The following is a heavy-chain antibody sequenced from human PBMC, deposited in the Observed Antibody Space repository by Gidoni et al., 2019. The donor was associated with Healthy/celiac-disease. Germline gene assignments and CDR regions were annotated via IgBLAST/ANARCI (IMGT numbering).Heavy chain of an antibody. V-gene: IGHV3-9*01. CDR2: ISWNSGII. D-gene: IGHD6-13*01. Sequence: EVQLVESGGGLVQPGRSLRLSWAASGYTFDDFAMHWVRQAPGKGLEGVSGISWNSGIIGYADSVKGRFTISRDNAKNSLYLQMNSLSAEDTALYYCAKDIPVTVQAAAGGFYYYYY. CDR3: AKDIPVTVQAAAGGFYYYYY. J-gene: IGHJ6*03. CDR1: GYTFDDFA.